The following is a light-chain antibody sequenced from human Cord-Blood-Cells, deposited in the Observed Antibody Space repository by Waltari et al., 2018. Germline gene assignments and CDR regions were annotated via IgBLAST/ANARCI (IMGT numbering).Light chain of an antibody. Sequence: QSALTQPASVSGSPGQSITISCTGTSSDVGSYNLVSWYQQHPGKAPKLMIYEVSKRPSGVSNRFSGPKSGNTASLTISGLQAGDEADYYCCSYAGSSTYVFGTGTKVTVL. CDR1: SSDVGSYNL. J-gene: IGLJ1*01. V-gene: IGLV2-23*02. CDR2: EVS. CDR3: CSYAGSSTYV.